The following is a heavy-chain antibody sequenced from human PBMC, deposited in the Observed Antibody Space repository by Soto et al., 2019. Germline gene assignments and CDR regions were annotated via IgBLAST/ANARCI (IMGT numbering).Heavy chain of an antibody. J-gene: IGHJ3*02. CDR3: AKDKAPYDAFDI. Sequence: GGSLRLSCAASGFTFSSYSMSWVRQAPGKGLEWVSAISGSGGSTYYADSVKGRFTISRDNSKNTLYLQMNSLRAEDTAVYYCAKDKAPYDAFDIWGQGTMVTVSS. CDR2: ISGSGGST. CDR1: GFTFSSYS. V-gene: IGHV3-23*01.